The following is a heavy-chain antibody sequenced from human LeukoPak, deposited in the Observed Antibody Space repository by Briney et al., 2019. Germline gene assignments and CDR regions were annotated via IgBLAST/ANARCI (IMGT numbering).Heavy chain of an antibody. CDR3: AAASVHYFDSSGYYFYFEF. CDR2: IYYSGTT. D-gene: IGHD3-22*01. CDR1: GDSINSESFF. V-gene: IGHV4-39*01. J-gene: IGHJ4*02. Sequence: PSGTLSLTCAVSGDSINSESFFWGWLRQPPGQGLEWIGSIYYSGTTYYNPSLKSRVSVSVDTSNNQFSLRLRSVTAADTAVYFCAAASVHYFDSSGYYFYFEFWGQGTLVPVSS.